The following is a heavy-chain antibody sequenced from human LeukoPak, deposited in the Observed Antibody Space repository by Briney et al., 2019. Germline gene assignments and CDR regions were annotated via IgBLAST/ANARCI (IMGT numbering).Heavy chain of an antibody. V-gene: IGHV3-21*01. D-gene: IGHD6-13*01. CDR2: ISSSSSHI. CDR1: GLTFSTYS. J-gene: IGHJ4*02. Sequence: GGSLRLSCAASGLTFSTYSMNWVRQAPGKGLEWVSSISSSSSHIYYADSVKGRFTISRDNAKNSVYLQMNSLRGEDTAVYYCARDPWSSRSYWGQGTLVTVSS. CDR3: ARDPWSSRSY.